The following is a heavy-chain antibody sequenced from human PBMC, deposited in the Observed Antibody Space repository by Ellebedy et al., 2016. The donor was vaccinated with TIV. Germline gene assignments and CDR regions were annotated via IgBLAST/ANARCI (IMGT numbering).Heavy chain of an antibody. V-gene: IGHV4-59*08. J-gene: IGHJ2*01. D-gene: IGHD6-19*01. Sequence: MPSETLSLTCTVSGGSISSYYWSWIRQPPGKGLEWIGYIYYSGSTNYNPSLKSRVTISVDTSKNQFSLKLSSVTAADTAVYYCARQGVYSSGWYWYFDLWGRGTLVTVSS. CDR3: ARQGVYSSGWYWYFDL. CDR2: IYYSGST. CDR1: GGSISSYY.